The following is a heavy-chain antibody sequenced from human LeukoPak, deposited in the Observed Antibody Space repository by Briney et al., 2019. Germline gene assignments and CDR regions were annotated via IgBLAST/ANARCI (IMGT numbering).Heavy chain of an antibody. CDR2: LVYDARS. CDR1: GFPFSSYG. J-gene: IGHJ4*02. V-gene: IGHV3-33*01. Sequence: GTSLRLSCAASGFPFSSYGMHWVRQAPGRGLEWVARLVYDARSDYANSVKGRFSISRDDSKNTLFLDMSNLRVEDTALYYCARDLSAAFDFWGQGVLVTVSS. D-gene: IGHD6-19*01. CDR3: ARDLSAAFDF.